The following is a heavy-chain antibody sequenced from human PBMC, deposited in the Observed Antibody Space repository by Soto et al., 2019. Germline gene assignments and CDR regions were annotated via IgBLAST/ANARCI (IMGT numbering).Heavy chain of an antibody. D-gene: IGHD1-26*01. Sequence: PGGSLRLSCAAFGFTFSNYWVHWVRQVPGEGLVWVSSINNDGSRTWYADSVRGRIAMSRDNARNLVYLQMNSLRAEDTAVYYCGTTFEYWGQGALVTVSS. CDR2: INNDGSRT. CDR3: GTTFEY. J-gene: IGHJ4*02. CDR1: GFTFSNYW. V-gene: IGHV3-74*01.